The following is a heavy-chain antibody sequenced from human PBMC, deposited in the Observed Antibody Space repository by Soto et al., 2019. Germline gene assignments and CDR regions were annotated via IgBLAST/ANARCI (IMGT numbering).Heavy chain of an antibody. Sequence: ASVKVSCKASGYTFTGYYMHWVRQAPGQGLEWMGWINPNSGGTNYAQKFQGWVTMTRDTSISTAYMELSRLRSDDTAVYYCARAPHCGSTSCLLDGMDVWGQGTTVTVSS. CDR3: ARAPHCGSTSCLLDGMDV. CDR2: INPNSGGT. V-gene: IGHV1-2*04. CDR1: GYTFTGYY. D-gene: IGHD2-2*01. J-gene: IGHJ6*02.